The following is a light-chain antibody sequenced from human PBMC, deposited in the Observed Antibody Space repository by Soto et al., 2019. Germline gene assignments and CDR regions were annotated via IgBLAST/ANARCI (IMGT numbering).Light chain of an antibody. V-gene: IGKV3-11*01. J-gene: IGKJ1*01. CDR2: DAS. CDR3: QHRSDWPPLT. CDR1: QSVSSY. Sequence: EIVLTQSPATLSLSPRERATLSCRASQSVSSYLAWYQQKPGQAPRLLIYDASNRATGIPARFSGSGSGTDFTLANISLEREDFAVYYCQHRSDWPPLTFGQGNEVEIK.